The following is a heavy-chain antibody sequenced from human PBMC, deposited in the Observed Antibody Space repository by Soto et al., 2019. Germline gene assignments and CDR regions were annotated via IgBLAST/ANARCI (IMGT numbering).Heavy chain of an antibody. V-gene: IGHV3-23*01. CDR3: AKRSPYSSGWYSPFFHY. Sequence: GGSLRLSCAASGFSFSDYAMSWVGQAPGKGLEWVSVISESGGSTHYADSVSGRFTVSRDNSNNSLSLRMNSLRDEDTAVYFCAKRSPYSSGWYSPFFHYWGPGPLVTVSS. D-gene: IGHD6-13*01. J-gene: IGHJ4*02. CDR1: GFSFSDYA. CDR2: ISESGGST.